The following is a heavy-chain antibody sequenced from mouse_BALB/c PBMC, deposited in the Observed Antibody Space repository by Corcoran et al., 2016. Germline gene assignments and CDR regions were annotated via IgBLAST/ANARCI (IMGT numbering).Heavy chain of an antibody. CDR3: ARLGLYAMDY. D-gene: IGHD4-1*01. J-gene: IGHJ4*01. CDR1: GFSLSTSGMG. CDR2: IYWDDDK. Sequence: QVTLKESGPGILQPSQTLSLTCSFSGFSLSTSGMGVSWIRQPSGKGLEWLAHIYWDDDKRYHPSLKSRLTISKDTSRNQGFLKITSVDTADTSTYYCARLGLYAMDYWGQGTSVTVSS. V-gene: IGHV8-12*01.